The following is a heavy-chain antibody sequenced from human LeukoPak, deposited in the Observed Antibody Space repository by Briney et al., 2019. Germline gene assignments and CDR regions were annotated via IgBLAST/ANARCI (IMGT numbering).Heavy chain of an antibody. Sequence: VASVKVSCKASGYTFTNYDINWVRQATGQGLEWMGWMGSDSGDTGYAQKFQDRVTMTRDTIISTAYMELNNVRSEDTAVYYCVRGPPNWGFDYWGQGTLVTVSS. V-gene: IGHV1-8*01. CDR1: GYTFTNYD. J-gene: IGHJ4*02. CDR2: MGSDSGDT. CDR3: VRGPPNWGFDY. D-gene: IGHD7-27*01.